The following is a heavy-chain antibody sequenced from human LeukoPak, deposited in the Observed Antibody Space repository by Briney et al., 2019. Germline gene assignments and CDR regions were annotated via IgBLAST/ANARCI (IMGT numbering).Heavy chain of an antibody. CDR1: GGSISSYY. CDR3: ARDHYDFWSGYQWDTFDY. D-gene: IGHD3-3*01. J-gene: IGHJ4*02. CDR2: IYTSGST. V-gene: IGHV4-4*07. Sequence: SETLSLTCTVSGGSISSYYWSWIRQPAGKGLEWIGRIYTSGSTNYNPSLKSRVTMSVDTSKNQFSLKLSSVTAADTAVYYCARDHYDFWSGYQWDTFDYWGQGTLVTASS.